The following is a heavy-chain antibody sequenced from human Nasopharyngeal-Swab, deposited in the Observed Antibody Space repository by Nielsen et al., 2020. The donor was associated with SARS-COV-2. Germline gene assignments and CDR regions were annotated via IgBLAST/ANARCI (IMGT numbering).Heavy chain of an antibody. J-gene: IGHJ5*02. CDR2: IYYSGST. CDR1: GDSISSYY. Sequence: SETLSLTCSVSGDSISSYYWSWIRQPPGKGLEWIGYIYYSGSTNYNPSLKSRVTISVDTSKNQFSLKLSSVTAADTAVYYCARESGGDSGWFDPWGQGTLVTVSS. CDR3: ARESGGDSGWFDP. V-gene: IGHV4-59*01. D-gene: IGHD5-12*01.